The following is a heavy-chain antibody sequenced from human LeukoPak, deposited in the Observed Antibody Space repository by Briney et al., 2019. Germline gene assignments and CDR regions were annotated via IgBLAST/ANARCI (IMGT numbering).Heavy chain of an antibody. V-gene: IGHV3-23*01. Sequence: GGSLRLSCEASGFTFSTYAVSWVRQAPGKGLEWVSSISGTGANTWYVDSVKGRFTISRDNSKNTLYLQMNSLRAEDTAVYYCAKVLDYAYYYGMDVWGQGTTVTVSS. J-gene: IGHJ6*02. CDR1: GFTFSTYA. CDR3: AKVLDYAYYYGMDV. CDR2: ISGTGANT. D-gene: IGHD4-17*01.